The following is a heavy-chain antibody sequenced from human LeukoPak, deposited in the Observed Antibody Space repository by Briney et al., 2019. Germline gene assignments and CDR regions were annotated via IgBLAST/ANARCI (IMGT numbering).Heavy chain of an antibody. V-gene: IGHV1-46*01. CDR3: ARDIMGGERFLEWLNHMDV. J-gene: IGHJ6*03. CDR2: INPSGGST. CDR1: GYTFTSYY. Sequence: ASVKVSCKASGYTFTSYYMHWVRQAPGQRLEWMGIINPSGGSTSYAQKFQGRVTMTRDTSTSTVYMELSSLRSEDTAVYYCARDIMGGERFLEWLNHMDVWGKGTTVTVSS. D-gene: IGHD3-3*01.